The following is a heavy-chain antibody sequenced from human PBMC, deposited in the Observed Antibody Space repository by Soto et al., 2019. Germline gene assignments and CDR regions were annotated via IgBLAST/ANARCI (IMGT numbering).Heavy chain of an antibody. D-gene: IGHD6-13*01. CDR2: IIPIFGTA. CDR1: GGTFSSYA. Sequence: QVQLVQSGAEVKKPGSSVKVSCKASGGTFSSYAISWVRQAPGQGLEWMGGIIPIFGTANYAQKFQGRVTITADESTSTAYMELSSLRSEDTAVYYCARDRPDGSSWYRNGMDVWGQGTTVTVSS. J-gene: IGHJ6*02. V-gene: IGHV1-69*12. CDR3: ARDRPDGSSWYRNGMDV.